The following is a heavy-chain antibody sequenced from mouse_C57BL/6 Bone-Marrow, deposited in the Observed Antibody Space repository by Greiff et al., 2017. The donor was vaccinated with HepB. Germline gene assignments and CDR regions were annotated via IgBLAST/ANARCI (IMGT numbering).Heavy chain of an antibody. V-gene: IGHV5-4*01. CDR1: GFTFSRYA. Sequence: EVMLVESGGGLVKPGGSLKLSCAASGFTFSRYAMSWVRQTPEKRLEWVATISDGGSYTYYPDNVKGRFTISRDNAKNNLYLQMSHLKSEDTAMYYCARDPLYVDYWGQGTTLTVSS. J-gene: IGHJ2*01. CDR3: ARDPLYVDY. D-gene: IGHD2-3*01. CDR2: ISDGGSYT.